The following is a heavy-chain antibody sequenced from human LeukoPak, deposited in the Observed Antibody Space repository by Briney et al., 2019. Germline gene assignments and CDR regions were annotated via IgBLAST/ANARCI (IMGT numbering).Heavy chain of an antibody. CDR3: ARRRYYDGSGYLE. Sequence: SETLSLTCSVSGDSVSRSDSYWDWIRQPPGKGLEWIGTIYYSGRTYYSPSLKSRVTMSVDPSNNQFSLNLRSVTAADTALYYCARRRYYDGSGYLEWGQGTVLSVSS. V-gene: IGHV4-39*01. CDR2: IYYSGRT. D-gene: IGHD3-22*01. CDR1: GDSVSRSDSY. J-gene: IGHJ1*01.